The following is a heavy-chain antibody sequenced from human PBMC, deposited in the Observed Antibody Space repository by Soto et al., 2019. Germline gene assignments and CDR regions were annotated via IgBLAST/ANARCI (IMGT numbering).Heavy chain of an antibody. CDR3: AKDPPQTGTTFDC. CDR1: GFSFSSYA. Sequence: EVQLLESGGGLVQPGGSLRLSCAASGFSFSSYAMSWVRQAPGKGLEWVSTISGSGGGTYYAGSVKGRFTISRDNSKNSLDLQMNSLRAEDTAVYYCAKDPPQTGTTFDCWGQGTLVTVSS. CDR2: ISGSGGGT. V-gene: IGHV3-23*01. J-gene: IGHJ4*02. D-gene: IGHD1-1*01.